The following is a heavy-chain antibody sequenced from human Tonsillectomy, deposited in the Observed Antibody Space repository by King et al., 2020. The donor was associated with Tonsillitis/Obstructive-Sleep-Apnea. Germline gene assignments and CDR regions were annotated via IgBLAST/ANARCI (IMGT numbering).Heavy chain of an antibody. Sequence: VQLVESGGGLVQPGGSLRLSCAASGFPFRRYWMSWVRQAPGKGLEWVADIKQEGSEKHHVDSVKGRFTISRDNAKNSMYLQMNSLRAEDTAVYYCARDHISDYWGQGTLVTVSS. CDR1: GFPFRRYW. V-gene: IGHV3-7*01. CDR3: ARDHISDY. CDR2: IKQEGSEK. J-gene: IGHJ4*02.